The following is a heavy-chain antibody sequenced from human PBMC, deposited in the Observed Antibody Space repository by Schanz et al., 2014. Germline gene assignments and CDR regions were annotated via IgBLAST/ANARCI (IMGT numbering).Heavy chain of an antibody. CDR3: ARNRENGAENWYFDL. V-gene: IGHV3-11*05. CDR2: INTGSNYI. Sequence: QVQLVDSGGGLVKPGGSLRLSCAASGFSFSDYYMSWIRQAPGKGLEWISFINTGSNYINYADSVKGRFTISRDNTKNSLFLQLNSRRADDTAVYYCARNRENGAENWYFDLWGRGTLXTVSS. J-gene: IGHJ2*01. CDR1: GFSFSDYY. D-gene: IGHD2-8*01.